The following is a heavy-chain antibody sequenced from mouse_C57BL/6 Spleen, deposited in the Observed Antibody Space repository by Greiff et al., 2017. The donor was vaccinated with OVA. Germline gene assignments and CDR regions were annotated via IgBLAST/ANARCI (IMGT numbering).Heavy chain of an antibody. Sequence: EVKLQQSGPELVKPGASVKISCKASGYTFTDYYMNWVKQSHGKSLEWIGDINPNNGGTSYNQKFKGKATLTVDKSSSTAYMELRSLTSEDSAVYYCARRGYDYLDYWGQGTTLTVSS. CDR2: INPNNGGT. CDR3: ARRGYDYLDY. V-gene: IGHV1-26*01. D-gene: IGHD2-3*01. J-gene: IGHJ2*01. CDR1: GYTFTDYY.